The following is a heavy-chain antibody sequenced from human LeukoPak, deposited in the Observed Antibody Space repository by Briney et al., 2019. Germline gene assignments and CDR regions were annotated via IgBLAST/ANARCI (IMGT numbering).Heavy chain of an antibody. CDR1: GFTFSSYG. CDR3: VRDLDLGGYSSFEY. V-gene: IGHV3-33*01. CDR2: IWYDGSNK. Sequence: GGSLRLSCAASGFTFSSYGLHWVRQAPGKGLEWVAVIWYDGSNKYYADSAKGRFTISRDNSKNTLYLQMNTLRAEDTAVYYCVRDLDLGGYSSFEYWGQGTLVTVSS. J-gene: IGHJ4*02. D-gene: IGHD4-23*01.